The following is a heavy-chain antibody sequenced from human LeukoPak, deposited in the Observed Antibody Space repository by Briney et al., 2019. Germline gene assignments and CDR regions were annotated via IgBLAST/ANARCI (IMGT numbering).Heavy chain of an antibody. Sequence: GGSLRLSCAASGFTFSSYAMSWVRQAPGKGLEWVSAISGSGGSTYYADSVKGRFTISRDNSKNTLYLQMNSLRAEDTAVYYCAKGKLIAVAGSLFDFWGQGTLVTVSS. D-gene: IGHD6-19*01. J-gene: IGHJ4*02. CDR2: ISGSGGST. CDR1: GFTFSSYA. CDR3: AKGKLIAVAGSLFDF. V-gene: IGHV3-23*01.